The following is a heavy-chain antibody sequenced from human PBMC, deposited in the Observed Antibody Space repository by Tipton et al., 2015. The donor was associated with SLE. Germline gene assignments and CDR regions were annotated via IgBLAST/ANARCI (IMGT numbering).Heavy chain of an antibody. Sequence: TLSLTCAVYGGSFSGYYWSWIRQPPGKGLEWIGEINHSGSTNYNPSLKSRVTISVDTSKNQFSLKLSSVTAADTAVYYCARAVAGSGGYFDYWGQGTLVTVSS. CDR2: INHSGST. V-gene: IGHV4-34*01. D-gene: IGHD6-19*01. J-gene: IGHJ4*02. CDR1: GGSFSGYY. CDR3: ARAVAGSGGYFDY.